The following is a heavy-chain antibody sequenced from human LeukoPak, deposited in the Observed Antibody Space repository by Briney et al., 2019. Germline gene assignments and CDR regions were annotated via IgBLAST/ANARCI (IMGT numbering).Heavy chain of an antibody. V-gene: IGHV3-30-3*01. CDR2: ISYDGSNK. CDR3: ARDRYSSGWYGDGMDV. Sequence: PGRSLRLSCAASGFTFSSYAMHWVRQAPGKGLEWVAVISYDGSNKYYADSVKGRFTISRDNSKSTLYLQMNSLRAEDTAVYYCARDRYSSGWYGDGMDVWGQGTTVTVSS. J-gene: IGHJ6*02. D-gene: IGHD6-19*01. CDR1: GFTFSSYA.